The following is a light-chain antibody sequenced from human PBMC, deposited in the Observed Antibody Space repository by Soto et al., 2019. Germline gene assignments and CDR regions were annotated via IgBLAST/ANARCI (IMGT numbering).Light chain of an antibody. V-gene: IGKV3-11*01. CDR3: QQRSDWPT. CDR2: DAS. J-gene: IGKJ4*01. CDR1: QSIDTN. Sequence: EIVMTQSPATLSVSPGDRATLSCRASQSIDTNIAWYQQKGGQAPRLLIYDASSRATGIPARFSGSGSGTDFTLTISSLEPEDFAVYYCQQRSDWPTFGGGTKVEIK.